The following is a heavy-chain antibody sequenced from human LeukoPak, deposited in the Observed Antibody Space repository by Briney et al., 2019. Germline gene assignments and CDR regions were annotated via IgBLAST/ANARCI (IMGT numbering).Heavy chain of an antibody. CDR2: IKEDGSEK. Sequence: GGSPRLSCAASGFSFGSYWIAWVRQAPGKGLEWVANIKEDGSEKYYVDSVKGRFTISRDNAENSLSLQMSSLRAEDTAVYYCARSTAGFDYWGQGTLVTVSS. CDR3: ARSTAGFDY. V-gene: IGHV3-7*01. J-gene: IGHJ4*02. CDR1: GFSFGSYW. D-gene: IGHD1-1*01.